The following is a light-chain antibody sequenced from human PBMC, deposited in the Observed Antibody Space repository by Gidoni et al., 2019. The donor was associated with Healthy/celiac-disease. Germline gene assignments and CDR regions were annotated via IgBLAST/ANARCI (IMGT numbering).Light chain of an antibody. CDR1: PSISSW. CDR2: KAS. Sequence: DIQMTQSPSTLSASVGDRVTITCRASPSISSWLAWYQQKPGKAPKLLIYKASSLESGVPSRFGGSGSGTEFTLTISSLQPDDFATYYCQQSNSYSYTFGQGTKLEIK. J-gene: IGKJ2*01. CDR3: QQSNSYSYT. V-gene: IGKV1-5*03.